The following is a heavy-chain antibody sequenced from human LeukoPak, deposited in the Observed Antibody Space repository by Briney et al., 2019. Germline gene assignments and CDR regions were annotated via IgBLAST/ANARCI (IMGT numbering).Heavy chain of an antibody. D-gene: IGHD6-13*01. CDR2: IHPNSGGI. CDR1: GYTFTDYY. Sequence: ASVKVSCKTSGYTFTDYYLHWVRQAPGQGLEWMGWIHPNSGGINYAQNLQGRVSMTRDTPISTAYMELSRLRSDDTAVYYCARDLEAAAALDYWGQGTLVTVSS. J-gene: IGHJ4*02. V-gene: IGHV1-2*02. CDR3: ARDLEAAAALDY.